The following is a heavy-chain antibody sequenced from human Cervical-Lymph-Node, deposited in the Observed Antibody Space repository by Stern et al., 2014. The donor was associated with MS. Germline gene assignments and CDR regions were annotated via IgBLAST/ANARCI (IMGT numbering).Heavy chain of an antibody. D-gene: IGHD3-22*01. Sequence: MQLVESGGGVVQPGRSLRLSCAASGFTFSSYSMYWVRQAPGKGLEWVAVILHDGSNEYYADSVKGRFTISRDNSKNTVYLQMNSLRVEDTAVYYCAREPYNYDGDGYLDHWGQGTLVTVSS. CDR2: ILHDGSNE. V-gene: IGHV3-30-3*01. J-gene: IGHJ4*02. CDR1: GFTFSSYS. CDR3: AREPYNYDGDGYLDH.